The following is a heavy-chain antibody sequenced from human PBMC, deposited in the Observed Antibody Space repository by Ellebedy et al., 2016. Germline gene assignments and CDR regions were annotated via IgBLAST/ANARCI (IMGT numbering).Heavy chain of an antibody. CDR1: GFTFNIAG. D-gene: IGHD5-24*01. Sequence: GESLKIPXAASGFTFNIAGMTWVRQAPGKGLEWVATIVFSGTATYYSDSVKGRFIISRDNAKNSLFLQMNSLRAEDTAVYYCAGEMATTKGVFDYWGQGTLVTVSS. J-gene: IGHJ4*02. CDR3: AGEMATTKGVFDY. CDR2: IVFSGTAT. V-gene: IGHV3-21*04.